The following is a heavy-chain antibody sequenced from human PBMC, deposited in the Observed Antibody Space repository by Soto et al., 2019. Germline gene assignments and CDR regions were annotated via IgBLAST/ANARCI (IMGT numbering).Heavy chain of an antibody. J-gene: IGHJ4*02. D-gene: IGHD4-17*01. CDR2: IGHSGCSL. Sequence: GGSLRLSCAASGFTFSDSYMSWIRRAPGKGLEWVSHIGHSGCSLFYADSVRGRFTISRDNAKSSVYLQMNSLRAEDTAVYYCARVEFYGDYVYFDYWGQGTRVTVSS. CDR1: GFTFSDSY. V-gene: IGHV3-11*01. CDR3: ARVEFYGDYVYFDY.